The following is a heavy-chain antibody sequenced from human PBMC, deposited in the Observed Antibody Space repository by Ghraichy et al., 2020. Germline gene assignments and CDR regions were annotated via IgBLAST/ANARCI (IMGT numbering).Heavy chain of an antibody. CDR1: GGTFSSYA. D-gene: IGHD3-10*01. CDR2: IIPIFGTA. Sequence: SVKVSCKASGGTFSSYAISWVRQAPGQGLEWMGGIIPIFGTANYVQKFQGRVTITTDESTSTAYMELSSLRSEDTAVYYCARGVSPGYYYGSGSYLLYGMDVWGQGTTVTVSS. V-gene: IGHV1-69*05. CDR3: ARGVSPGYYYGSGSYLLYGMDV. J-gene: IGHJ6*02.